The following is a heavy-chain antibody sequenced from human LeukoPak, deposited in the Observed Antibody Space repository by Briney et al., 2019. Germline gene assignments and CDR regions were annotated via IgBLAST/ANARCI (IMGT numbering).Heavy chain of an antibody. J-gene: IGHJ4*02. Sequence: GGSLRLSCAASGFTFSSYGMHWVRQAPGKGLEWVAVISYDGSNKYYADSVKGRFTISRDNSKNTLYLQMNSLRAEDTAVYYCAKGTSRMYSSGLLDYWGQGTLVTVSS. D-gene: IGHD6-19*01. V-gene: IGHV3-30*18. CDR1: GFTFSSYG. CDR3: AKGTSRMYSSGLLDY. CDR2: ISYDGSNK.